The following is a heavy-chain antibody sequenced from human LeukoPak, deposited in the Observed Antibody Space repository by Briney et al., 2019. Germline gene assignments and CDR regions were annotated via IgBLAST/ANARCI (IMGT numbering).Heavy chain of an antibody. Sequence: AASVKVSCKASGYTFTGYYMHWVRQAPGQGLEGMGWINPNSGGTNYAQKFQGWVTMTRDTSISTAYMELSRLRSDDTAVYYCARDGGSTSCIFDYWGQGTLVTVSS. CDR1: GYTFTGYY. D-gene: IGHD2-2*01. V-gene: IGHV1-2*04. CDR3: ARDGGSTSCIFDY. J-gene: IGHJ4*02. CDR2: INPNSGGT.